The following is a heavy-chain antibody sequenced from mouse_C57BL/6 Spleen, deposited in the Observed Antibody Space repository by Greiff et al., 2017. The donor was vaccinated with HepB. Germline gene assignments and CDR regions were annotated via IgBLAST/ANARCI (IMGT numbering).Heavy chain of an antibody. CDR3: ARSEDSNYAFDY. CDR2: IDPSDSYT. Sequence: QVQLKQPGAELVMPGASVKLSCKASGYTFTSYWMHWVKQRPGQGLEWIGEIDPSDSYTNYNQKFKGKSTLTVDKSSSTAYMQLSSLTSEDSAVYYCARSEDSNYAFDYWGQGTTLTVSS. V-gene: IGHV1-69*01. CDR1: GYTFTSYW. J-gene: IGHJ2*01. D-gene: IGHD2-5*01.